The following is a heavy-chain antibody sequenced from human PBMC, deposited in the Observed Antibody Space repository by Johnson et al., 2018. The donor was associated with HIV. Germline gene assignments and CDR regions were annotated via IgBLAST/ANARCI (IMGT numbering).Heavy chain of an antibody. Sequence: MLLVESGGGLVQPGESLRLSCAASGFTFSSYAMSWVRQAPGKGLEWVSGISGSGGSTYYADSVKGRFTISRDNSKNTLYLQMNSLRADDTAVYYCARLPSGYSRDGFNIWGQGTMVTVSS. CDR2: ISGSGGST. J-gene: IGHJ3*02. V-gene: IGHV3-23*04. CDR1: GFTFSSYA. CDR3: ARLPSGYSRDGFNI. D-gene: IGHD5-18*01.